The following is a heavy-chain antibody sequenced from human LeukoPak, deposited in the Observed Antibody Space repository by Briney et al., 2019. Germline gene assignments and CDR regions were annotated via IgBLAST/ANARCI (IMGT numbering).Heavy chain of an antibody. CDR2: IIPIFGTA. CDR3: AGGVPAAIGAIDY. CDR1: GGTFSSYA. D-gene: IGHD2-2*02. Sequence: ASVKVSCKASGGTFSSYAISWVRQARGQGLEWMGGIIPIFGTANYAQKFQDRVTITTDESTGTAYVELSSLRSEDTAVYYCAGGVPAAIGAIDYWGQGTLVTVSS. J-gene: IGHJ4*02. V-gene: IGHV1-69*05.